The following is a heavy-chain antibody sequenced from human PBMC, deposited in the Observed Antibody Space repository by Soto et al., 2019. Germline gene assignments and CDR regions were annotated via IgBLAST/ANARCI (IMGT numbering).Heavy chain of an antibody. J-gene: IGHJ4*02. D-gene: IGHD6-6*01. Sequence: EVQLVETGGGWIQPGGSLRLSCAASGFTVSGNYMSWVRQAPGKGLEWVSVIYNGGGTYYADSVKGRFTISRDNSKNTLYLQMNSLRADDTAVYYCASTRGSSYDYWGQGTLVTVSS. CDR2: IYNGGGT. CDR1: GFTVSGNY. CDR3: ASTRGSSYDY. V-gene: IGHV3-53*02.